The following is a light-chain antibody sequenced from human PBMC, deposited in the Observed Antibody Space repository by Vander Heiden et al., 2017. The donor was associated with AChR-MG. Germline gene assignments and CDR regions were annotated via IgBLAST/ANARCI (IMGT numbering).Light chain of an antibody. Sequence: IQVGQVPPSLSASVGDRVTITCRASQSISSYLNWYQQKPGKAPNLLIYAASSLQSGVPSRFSGSGSGTDFTLTISSLQPEDFATYYCQQSYSTPPEGTFGQGTKVEIK. CDR1: QSISSY. V-gene: IGKV1-39*01. J-gene: IGKJ1*01. CDR3: QQSYSTPPEGT. CDR2: AAS.